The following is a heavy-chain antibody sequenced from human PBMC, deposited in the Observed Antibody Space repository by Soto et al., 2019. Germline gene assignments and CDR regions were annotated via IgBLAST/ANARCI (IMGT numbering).Heavy chain of an antibody. CDR3: ARVGYDFWSALPRTDDYYGMDV. CDR2: IIPIFGTA. J-gene: IGHJ6*02. V-gene: IGHV1-69*13. Sequence: SVKVSCKASGGTFSSYAISWVRQAPGQGLEWMGGIIPIFGTANYAQKFQGRVTITADESTSTAYMELSSLRSGDTAVYYCARVGYDFWSALPRTDDYYGMDVWGQGTTVTVSS. D-gene: IGHD3-3*01. CDR1: GGTFSSYA.